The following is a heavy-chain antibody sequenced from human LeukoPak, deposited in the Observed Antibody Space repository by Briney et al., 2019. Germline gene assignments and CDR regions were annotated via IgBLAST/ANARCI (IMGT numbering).Heavy chain of an antibody. Sequence: SETLSLTCTVSGGSISSGGYCWSWIRQHPGKGLEWIGYIYYSGSTYYNPSLKSRVTISVDTSMNQFSLKLSSVTAADTAVYYCAKDQAAGSNVFDYWGQGTLVTVSS. V-gene: IGHV4-31*03. D-gene: IGHD6-13*01. CDR2: IYYSGST. CDR1: GGSISSGGYC. CDR3: AKDQAAGSNVFDY. J-gene: IGHJ4*02.